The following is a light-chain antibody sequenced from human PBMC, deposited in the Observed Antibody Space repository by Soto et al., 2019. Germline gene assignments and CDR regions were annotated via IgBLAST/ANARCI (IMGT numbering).Light chain of an antibody. CDR2: GAS. Sequence: EIVMTQSPATLSVSPGERATLSCRASQSVSSNLAWYQQKPGQAPRLLIYGASTRATGIPARFSGSGSGTVFTLTISSLQSEDFAVYYCQHYYNWPRTFGQGTKVDIK. V-gene: IGKV3-15*01. CDR1: QSVSSN. J-gene: IGKJ1*01. CDR3: QHYYNWPRT.